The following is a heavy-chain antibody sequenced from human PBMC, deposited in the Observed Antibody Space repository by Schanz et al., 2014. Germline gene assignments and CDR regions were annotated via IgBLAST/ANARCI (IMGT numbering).Heavy chain of an antibody. V-gene: IGHV3-30*04. J-gene: IGHJ4*02. CDR1: GFTFSNYI. CDR3: AKSYDTSGYSGFDY. CDR2: ISYDGSNK. Sequence: QVQLVESGGGVVQPGGSLRLSCAASGFTFSNYIMHWVRQAPGKGLDWVATISYDGSNKYYGDSVKGRFTISRDNSKNTLYLQMNSLRTEVTALYFCAKSYDTSGYSGFDYWGQGTLVTVSS. D-gene: IGHD3-22*01.